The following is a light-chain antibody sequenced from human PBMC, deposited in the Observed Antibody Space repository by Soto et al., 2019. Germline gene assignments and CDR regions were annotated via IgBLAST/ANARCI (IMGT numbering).Light chain of an antibody. CDR3: QEYNSWRGEWT. Sequence: DIQMTQSPSTLSAAVGDRVTITCRASQTISKWLAWYQQKPGQAPKLLIYDASTLESGVPSRFSGSGSGTDFSLTISSLQPDDFATYYCQEYNSWRGEWTFGQGTKVDIK. CDR2: DAS. CDR1: QTISKW. J-gene: IGKJ1*01. V-gene: IGKV1-5*01.